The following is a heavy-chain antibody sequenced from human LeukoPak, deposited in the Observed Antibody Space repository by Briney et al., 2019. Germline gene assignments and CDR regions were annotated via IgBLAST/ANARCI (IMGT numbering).Heavy chain of an antibody. CDR1: GGSMSSYY. D-gene: IGHD3-3*01. Sequence: PSETLSLTCTVSGGSMSSYYWSWIGQPPGKGLEWIGYIYYSGTTKYNPSLKSRLTMSVDTSENQFSLRLSSVTAADTAVYYCARGSIFGVSINWFDPWGQGTLVTVSS. CDR2: IYYSGTT. J-gene: IGHJ5*02. V-gene: IGHV4-59*01. CDR3: ARGSIFGVSINWFDP.